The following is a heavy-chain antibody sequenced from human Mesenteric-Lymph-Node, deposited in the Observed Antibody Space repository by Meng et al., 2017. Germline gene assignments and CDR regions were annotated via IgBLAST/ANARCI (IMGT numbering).Heavy chain of an antibody. Sequence: SVKVSFKSSGYTFTSYYMHWVRQAPGQGLEWMGIINPSGCSTSYAQKFQGRVTMTRDTSTSKVYMEMSSLRSEDTDVYYCARERVSFGGIVGADYGYWGQGTLVTVSS. CDR3: ARERVSFGGIVGADYGY. CDR2: INPSGCST. D-gene: IGHD1-26*01. CDR1: GYTFTSYY. J-gene: IGHJ4*02. V-gene: IGHV1-46*01.